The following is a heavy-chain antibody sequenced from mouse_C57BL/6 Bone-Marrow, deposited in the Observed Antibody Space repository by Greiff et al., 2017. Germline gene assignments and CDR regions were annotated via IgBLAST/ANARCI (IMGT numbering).Heavy chain of an antibody. V-gene: IGHV5-6*01. CDR3: ARQLVLAY. J-gene: IGHJ3*01. CDR1: GFTFSSYG. Sequence: EVQVVESGGDLVKPGGSLKLSCAASGFTFSSYGMSWVRQTPDKRLEWVATISSGGSYTYYPDSVKGRFTISRDNAKNTLYLQMSSLKSEDTAMYYCARQLVLAYWGQGTLVTVSA. CDR2: ISSGGSYT. D-gene: IGHD2-2*01.